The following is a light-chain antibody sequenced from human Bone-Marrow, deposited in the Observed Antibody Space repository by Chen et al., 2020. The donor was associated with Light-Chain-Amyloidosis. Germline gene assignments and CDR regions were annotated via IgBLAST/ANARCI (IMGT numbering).Light chain of an antibody. Sequence: EIVLTQSPGTLSLSPGERATLSCRASQSVSNSYLAWYQQKPGQAPRLLIYGASSGATGIPDRFSGSGSGTDFTLTISRLEPEDFAVYYCQQYASSPRTFGQGTKVEI. CDR3: QQYASSPRT. V-gene: IGKV3-20*01. CDR1: QSVSNSY. J-gene: IGKJ1*01. CDR2: GAS.